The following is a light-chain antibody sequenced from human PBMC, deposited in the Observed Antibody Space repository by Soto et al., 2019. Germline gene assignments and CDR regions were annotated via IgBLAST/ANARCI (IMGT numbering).Light chain of an antibody. CDR1: QSVSSSY. Sequence: EIVLTQSPGTLSLSPGERATLSCRASQSVSSSYLAWYQQKPGQAPRLLIHGASTRASGIPDRFTGSGSGTDFTLTIRRLEPEDFAVYHCQQYGGSPMYTFGQGTKLEIK. J-gene: IGKJ2*01. CDR2: GAS. V-gene: IGKV3-20*01. CDR3: QQYGGSPMYT.